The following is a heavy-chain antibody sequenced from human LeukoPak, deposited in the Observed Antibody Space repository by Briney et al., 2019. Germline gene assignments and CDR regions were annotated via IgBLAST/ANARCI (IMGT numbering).Heavy chain of an antibody. Sequence: GSLRLSCAASGFTFSSYSMNWVRQAPGRGLEWVSYISSSSSTIYYADPVKGRFTISRDNAKNSLYLQMNSLRAEDTAVYYCARDYYGSGSYCIDYWGQGTLVTVSS. CDR3: ARDYYGSGSYCIDY. D-gene: IGHD3-10*01. CDR1: GFTFSSYS. CDR2: ISSSSSTI. J-gene: IGHJ4*02. V-gene: IGHV3-48*01.